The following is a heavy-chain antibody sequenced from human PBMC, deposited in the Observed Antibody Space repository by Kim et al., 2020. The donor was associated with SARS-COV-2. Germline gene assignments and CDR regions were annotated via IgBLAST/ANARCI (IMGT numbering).Heavy chain of an antibody. Sequence: GGSLRLSCAASGFTFSSYGMHWVRQAPGKGLEWVAVIWYDGSNKYYADSVKGRFTISRDNSKNTLYLQMNSLRAEDTAVYYCAREMWRYYDYVWGSLGYFDYWGQGTLVTVSS. CDR2: IWYDGSNK. CDR3: AREMWRYYDYVWGSLGYFDY. J-gene: IGHJ4*02. CDR1: GFTFSSYG. V-gene: IGHV3-33*01. D-gene: IGHD3-16*01.